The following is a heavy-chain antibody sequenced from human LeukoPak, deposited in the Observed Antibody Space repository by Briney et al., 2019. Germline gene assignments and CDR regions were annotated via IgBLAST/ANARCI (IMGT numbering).Heavy chain of an antibody. V-gene: IGHV4-39*07. CDR3: ARVSLGGAPYFDL. CDR1: GGSISSSSYY. CDR2: IYYSGST. D-gene: IGHD3-16*01. J-gene: IGHJ2*01. Sequence: PSETLSLTCTVSGGSISSSSYYWGWIRQPPGTGLEWIGSIYYSGSTYYNPSLKSRVTISVDTSKNQFSLKLSSVTAADTAVYYCARVSLGGAPYFDLWGRGTLVTVSS.